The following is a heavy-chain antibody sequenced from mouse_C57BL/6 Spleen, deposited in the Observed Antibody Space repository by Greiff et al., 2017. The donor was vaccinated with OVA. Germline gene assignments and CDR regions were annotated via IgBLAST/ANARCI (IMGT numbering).Heavy chain of an antibody. V-gene: IGHV1-26*01. J-gene: IGHJ3*01. CDR2: INPNNGGT. CDR1: GYTFTDYY. Sequence: EVQLQQSGPELVKPGASVKISCKASGYTFTDYYMNWVKQSHGKSLEWIGDINPNNGGTSYNQKFKGKATLTVDKSSSTAYMELRSLTSEDSAVYDCARRQKDSSGPWFADWGQGTLVTVSA. CDR3: ARRQKDSSGPWFAD. D-gene: IGHD3-2*02.